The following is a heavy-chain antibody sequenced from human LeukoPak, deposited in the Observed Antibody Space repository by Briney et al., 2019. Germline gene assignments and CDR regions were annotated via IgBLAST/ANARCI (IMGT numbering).Heavy chain of an antibody. CDR1: GFTFNNYA. J-gene: IGHJ4*02. V-gene: IGHV3-23*01. CDR2: TAGSGISK. Sequence: GGSLRLSCVASGFTFNNYAMSWVRQAPGRGLEWASSTAGSGISKDYADSVKGRFTISKDKSKNTLYLQMDNLRAEDTGVYFCARLPTFYYDSSGYHYDYWGQGTLVTISS. CDR3: ARLPTFYYDSSGYHYDY. D-gene: IGHD3-22*01.